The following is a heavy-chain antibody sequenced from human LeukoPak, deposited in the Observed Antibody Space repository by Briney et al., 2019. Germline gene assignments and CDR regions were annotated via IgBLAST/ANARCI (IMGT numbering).Heavy chain of an antibody. CDR1: GGTFSSYA. J-gene: IGHJ3*02. D-gene: IGHD6-19*01. CDR2: IIPILAIA. Sequence: ASVKVSCKASGGTFSSYAISWVRQAPGQGLEWMGRIIPILAIANYAQKFQGRVTITADKSTSTACMELSSLRSEDTAVYYCARAVAGIVDAFDIWGQGTMVTVSS. CDR3: ARAVAGIVDAFDI. V-gene: IGHV1-69*04.